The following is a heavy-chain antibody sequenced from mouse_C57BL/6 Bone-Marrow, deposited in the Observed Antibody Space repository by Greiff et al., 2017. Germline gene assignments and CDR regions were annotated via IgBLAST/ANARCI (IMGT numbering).Heavy chain of an antibody. Sequence: LEESGAELVKPGASVKMSCKASGYTFTTYPIEWMKQNHGKSLEWIGNFHPYNDNTKYNEKFKGKATLTVEKSYSTVYLELSRLTSDDSAVYYCARGDNYGGYYFDYWGQGTTLTVSS. CDR1: GYTFTTYP. CDR2: FHPYNDNT. J-gene: IGHJ2*01. CDR3: ARGDNYGGYYFDY. V-gene: IGHV1-47*01. D-gene: IGHD2-12*01.